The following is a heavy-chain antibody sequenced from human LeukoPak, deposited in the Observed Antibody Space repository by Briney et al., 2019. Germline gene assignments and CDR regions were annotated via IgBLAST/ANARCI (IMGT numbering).Heavy chain of an antibody. Sequence: GRSLRLSCTASGFTFGDHAMSWVRQAPGKGLEWVGFIRSKAYRGTTEYAASGKGRFTISRDNSKSFVYLQMNSLETEDTAFYYCARGPIQRWSHNAMDVWGQGTTVTVSS. D-gene: IGHD5-18*01. CDR1: GFTFGDHA. J-gene: IGHJ6*02. V-gene: IGHV3-49*04. CDR3: ARGPIQRWSHNAMDV. CDR2: IRSKAYRGTT.